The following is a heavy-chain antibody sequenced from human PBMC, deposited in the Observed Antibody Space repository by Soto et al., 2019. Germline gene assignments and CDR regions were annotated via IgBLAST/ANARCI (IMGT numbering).Heavy chain of an antibody. V-gene: IGHV4-4*07. J-gene: IGHJ5*02. CDR1: GASMNSYH. D-gene: IGHD6-13*01. Sequence: SETLSLTCTVSGASMNSYHWSWIRQPAGKGLERIGHIHSSGSTNYNPSLKSRVTMPVDTSKNQFSLRLMSLTAADTAVYYCARDQGLAAAGINWFDPWGQGYLVTVSS. CDR3: ARDQGLAAAGINWFDP. CDR2: IHSSGST.